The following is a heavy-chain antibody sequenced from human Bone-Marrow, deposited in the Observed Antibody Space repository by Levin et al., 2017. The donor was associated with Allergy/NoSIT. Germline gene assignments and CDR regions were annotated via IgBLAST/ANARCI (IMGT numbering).Heavy chain of an antibody. Sequence: SETLSLTCTVSLGSISSNSYSWGWIRQPPGKGLEWIGSIDNSGNTYYNPSLKRRVTISVDTSNNQFSLKLRSVTAADAAVYYCVNHVASEEYFPLWGQGTLVTVSS. D-gene: IGHD6-13*01. CDR3: VNHVASEEYFPL. J-gene: IGHJ1*01. CDR2: IDNSGNT. CDR1: LGSISSNSYS. V-gene: IGHV4-39*01.